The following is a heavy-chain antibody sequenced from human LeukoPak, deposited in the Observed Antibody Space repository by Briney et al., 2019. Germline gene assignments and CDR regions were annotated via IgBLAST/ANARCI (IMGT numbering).Heavy chain of an antibody. Sequence: GGSLRLSCEASGFTFSTYNMNWVRQAPGKRLEWVSSITSGSYAFYADSVKGRFTISRDNAKSSLYLQMNSLRAEDTALYYCAKKAIAVAGTDAFDIWGQGTMVTVSS. V-gene: IGHV3-21*04. CDR1: GFTFSTYN. D-gene: IGHD6-19*01. CDR3: AKKAIAVAGTDAFDI. J-gene: IGHJ3*02. CDR2: ITSGSYA.